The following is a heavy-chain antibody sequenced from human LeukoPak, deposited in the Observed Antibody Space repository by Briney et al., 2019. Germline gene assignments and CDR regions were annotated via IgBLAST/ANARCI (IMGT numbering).Heavy chain of an antibody. CDR3: ASIGQWLGYGMDV. V-gene: IGHV3-48*01. D-gene: IGHD6-19*01. CDR2: ISSSSSTI. J-gene: IGHJ6*02. Sequence: GGSLGLSCAASGFTFSSYSMNWVRQAPGKGLEWVSYISSSSSTIYYADSVKGRFTISRDNAKNSLYLQMNSLRAEDTAVYYCASIGQWLGYGMDVWGQGTTVTVSS. CDR1: GFTFSSYS.